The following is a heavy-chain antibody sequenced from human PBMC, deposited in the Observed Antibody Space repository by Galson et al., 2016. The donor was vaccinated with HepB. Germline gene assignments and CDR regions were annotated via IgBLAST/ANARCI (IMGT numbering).Heavy chain of an antibody. D-gene: IGHD6-13*01. Sequence: ASGFIFNTYGMHWVRQAPAKGLEWVAVISHDGNNEYYADSVKDRFTISRDNSKRTLYLQMNSLRPEDTAMYYCAKSVPGSSWFSPESWGQGTLVIVSS. J-gene: IGHJ5*02. CDR2: ISHDGNNE. V-gene: IGHV3-30*18. CDR1: GFIFNTYG. CDR3: AKSVPGSSWFSPES.